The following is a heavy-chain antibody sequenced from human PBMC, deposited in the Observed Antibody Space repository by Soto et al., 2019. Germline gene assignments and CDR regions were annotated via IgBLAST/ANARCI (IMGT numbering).Heavy chain of an antibody. Sequence: ASVKVSCKASGGTFSSYTISWVRQAPGQGLKWIGRIIPILGIANYAQKFQGRVTITADKSTSTSYMELSSLRSEDTAVYYCARWRRYWSGYGNDDAFDIWGQGTMVTVSS. J-gene: IGHJ3*02. CDR1: GGTFSSYT. D-gene: IGHD2-15*01. V-gene: IGHV1-69*02. CDR3: ARWRRYWSGYGNDDAFDI. CDR2: IIPILGIA.